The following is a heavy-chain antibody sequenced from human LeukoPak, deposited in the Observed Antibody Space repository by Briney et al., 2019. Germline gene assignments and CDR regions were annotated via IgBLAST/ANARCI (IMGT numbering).Heavy chain of an antibody. V-gene: IGHV4-61*02. D-gene: IGHD3-9*01. Sequence: SQTLSLTCTVSGGSISSGSYYWSWIRQPAGKGLEWIGRIYTSGSTNYNPSLKSRVTISVDTSKNQLSLKLSSVTAADTAVYYCARDGALTGSPFDYWGQGTLVTVSS. CDR3: ARDGALTGSPFDY. CDR2: IYTSGST. J-gene: IGHJ4*02. CDR1: GGSISSGSYY.